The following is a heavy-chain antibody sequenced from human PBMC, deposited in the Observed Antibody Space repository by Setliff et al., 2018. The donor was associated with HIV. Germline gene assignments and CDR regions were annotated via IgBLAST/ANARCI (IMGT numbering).Heavy chain of an antibody. D-gene: IGHD3-3*01. V-gene: IGHV1-8*01. Sequence: ASVKVSCKASGYTFSTYDFNWVRQAAGQGLEWMGWMSPKNNGSGFAQKFQARLTMTWNTSTNTAYMELRSLTSDDTAVYYCARGHLDYNFWDEVLGNWFDPWGQGTLVTVSS. CDR3: ARGHLDYNFWDEVLGNWFDP. CDR2: MSPKNNGS. CDR1: GYTFSTYD. J-gene: IGHJ5*02.